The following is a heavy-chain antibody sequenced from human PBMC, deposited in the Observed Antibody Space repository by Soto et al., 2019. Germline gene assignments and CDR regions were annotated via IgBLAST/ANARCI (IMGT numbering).Heavy chain of an antibody. CDR3: ARVGGYGMDV. J-gene: IGHJ6*02. V-gene: IGHV4-38-2*01. CDR1: GYSISSGYY. D-gene: IGHD3-10*01. CDR2: IYHSGST. Sequence: SETLSLTCAVSGYSISSGYYWSWIRQPPGKGLEWIGSIYHSGSTYNNPSLKSRVTISVDTSKNQFSLKLSSVTAADTAVYYCARVGGYGMDVWGQGTTVTVSS.